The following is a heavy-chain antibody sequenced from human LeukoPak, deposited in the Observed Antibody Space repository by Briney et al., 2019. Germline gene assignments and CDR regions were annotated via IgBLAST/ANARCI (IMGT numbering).Heavy chain of an antibody. CDR2: IKQDGSEK. D-gene: IGHD2-15*01. Sequence: TGGSLRLSCAASGFTFSSYWMSWVRQAPGKGLEWVANIKQDGSEKYYVDSVKGRFTISRDNAKNSLYLQMNSLRAEDTAVYYCARDPDSRYCSGGSCYSYYYGMDVWGQGTTVTVSS. V-gene: IGHV3-7*01. CDR3: ARDPDSRYCSGGSCYSYYYGMDV. CDR1: GFTFSSYW. J-gene: IGHJ6*02.